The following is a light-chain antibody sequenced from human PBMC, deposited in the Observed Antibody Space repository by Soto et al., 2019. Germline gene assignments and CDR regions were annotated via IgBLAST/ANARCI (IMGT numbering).Light chain of an antibody. CDR3: HSYDISLSGYV. V-gene: IGLV1-40*01. J-gene: IGLJ1*01. CDR1: SSNIGAGYD. Sequence: QSVLTQPPSVSGAPGQRVTISCTGSSSNIGAGYDVHWYQQLPGTAPKLLIFGNTHRPSGVPDRFSGSKSGTSASLAITGLQHEDEADYYCHSYDISLSGYVFGPGTKVTVL. CDR2: GNT.